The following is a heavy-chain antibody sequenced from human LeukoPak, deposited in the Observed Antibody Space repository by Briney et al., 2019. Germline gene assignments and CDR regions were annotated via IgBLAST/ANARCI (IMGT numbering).Heavy chain of an antibody. D-gene: IGHD5-18*01. V-gene: IGHV3-23*01. Sequence: GGSLRLSCAASGFTFSSYAMSWVRQAPGKGLEWVSAISGSGGSTYYADSVKGRFTISRDNSKNTLYLPLNSLRAEDTAVYYCAKDGYSYGDSTEYFDYWGQGTLVTVSS. CDR1: GFTFSSYA. J-gene: IGHJ4*02. CDR2: ISGSGGST. CDR3: AKDGYSYGDSTEYFDY.